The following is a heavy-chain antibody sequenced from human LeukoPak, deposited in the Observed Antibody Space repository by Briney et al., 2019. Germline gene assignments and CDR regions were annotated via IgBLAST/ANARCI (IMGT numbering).Heavy chain of an antibody. CDR3: ARVNGDYEKTYYFDY. J-gene: IGHJ4*02. Sequence: ASVKVSCKASGYTFNSYGISWLRQAPGQGLEWMGWISAYNGNTNYAQKLQGRVTMTTDTSTSTAYMELRSLRSDDTAVYYCARVNGDYEKTYYFDYWGQGTLVTVSS. V-gene: IGHV1-18*01. CDR1: GYTFNSYG. D-gene: IGHD4-17*01. CDR2: ISAYNGNT.